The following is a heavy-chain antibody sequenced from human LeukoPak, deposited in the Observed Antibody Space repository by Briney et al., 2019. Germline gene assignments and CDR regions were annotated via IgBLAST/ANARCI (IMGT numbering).Heavy chain of an antibody. D-gene: IGHD3-22*01. Sequence: GESLKISCKGSGYSFTSYWIGWVRQMPGKGLEWMGIIYPGDSDTRYSPSFQGQVTISADKSISTAYLQWSSLKASDTAMDYCAKSGDYYDSRWHFDYWGQGTLVAVSS. V-gene: IGHV5-51*01. CDR1: GYSFTSYW. CDR2: IYPGDSDT. J-gene: IGHJ4*02. CDR3: AKSGDYYDSRWHFDY.